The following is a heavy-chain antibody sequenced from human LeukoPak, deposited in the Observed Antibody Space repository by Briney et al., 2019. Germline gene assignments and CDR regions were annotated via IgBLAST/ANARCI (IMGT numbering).Heavy chain of an antibody. CDR3: ARDSSEFRSLIFH. CDR1: GGTFSSYA. D-gene: IGHD3-9*01. Sequence: GASVKVSCKASGGTFSSYAINWVQQAPGQGLEWMGGITPMFGTAKYAQKFQGRVTITADESTSTAYMELSSLRSEDTAVYYCARDSSEFRSLIFHWGQGTLVTVSS. CDR2: ITPMFGTA. J-gene: IGHJ1*01. V-gene: IGHV1-69*13.